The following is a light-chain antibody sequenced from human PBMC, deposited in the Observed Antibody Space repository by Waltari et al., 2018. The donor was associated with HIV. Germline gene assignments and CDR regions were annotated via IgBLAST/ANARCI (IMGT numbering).Light chain of an antibody. V-gene: IGLV2-23*02. Sequence: QSPLTQPASVSGSPGQSISISCSGTNSDIGNYNLVSWYQQRPGKAPKVIIYDVNKRPSGISNRFSGSKSGNTASLTISGLQAEDEANYYCSSYATGSNLIFGGGTKVTVL. J-gene: IGLJ2*01. CDR2: DVN. CDR3: SSYATGSNLI. CDR1: NSDIGNYNL.